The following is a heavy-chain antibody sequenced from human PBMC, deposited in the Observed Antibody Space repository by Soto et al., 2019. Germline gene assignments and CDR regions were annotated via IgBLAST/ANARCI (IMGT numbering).Heavy chain of an antibody. V-gene: IGHV3-33*01. CDR1: GFTFSSYG. D-gene: IGHD6-6*01. CDR3: ARSIAAREGAFDI. Sequence: GGSLRLSCAASGFTFSSYGMHWVRQAPGKGLEWVAVIWYDGSNKYYADSVKGRFTISRDNSKNTLYLQMNSLRAEDTAVYYCARSIAAREGAFDIWGQGTMVTVSS. CDR2: IWYDGSNK. J-gene: IGHJ3*02.